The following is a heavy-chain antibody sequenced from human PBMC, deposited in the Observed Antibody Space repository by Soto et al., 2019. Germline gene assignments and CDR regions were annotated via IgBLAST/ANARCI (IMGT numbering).Heavy chain of an antibody. CDR3: ARKVLGSTSRPDWWYFDL. CDR2: ISGGGDRA. CDR1: GFTFINYA. J-gene: IGHJ2*01. Sequence: EVQLLESGGGLVQRGGSLRLSCVGSGFTFINYAMNWVRQTPGKGLEWVSTISGGGDRAFDADTVKGRVTTSRDNSKNTVNWQRNSLRADDTAVYYCARKVLGSTSRPDWWYFDLWGRGTLVTVSS. V-gene: IGHV3-23*01. D-gene: IGHD2-2*01.